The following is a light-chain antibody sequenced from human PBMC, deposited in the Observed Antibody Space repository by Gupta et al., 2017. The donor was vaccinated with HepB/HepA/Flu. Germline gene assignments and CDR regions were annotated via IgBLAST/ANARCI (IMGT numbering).Light chain of an antibody. CDR3: QQYFTTSS. J-gene: IGKJ4*01. CDR1: RNLLYSSNNKNF. Sequence: DAVLTQSADSLAVSLGERATISCKSSRNLLYSSNNKNFLAWYQQKPGQPPKLLIYWASTRESGVTDRLSGCGWGTDFALTNRGRQREDAALYYGQQYFTTSSFGGGTRVEIK. V-gene: IGKV4-1*01. CDR2: WAS.